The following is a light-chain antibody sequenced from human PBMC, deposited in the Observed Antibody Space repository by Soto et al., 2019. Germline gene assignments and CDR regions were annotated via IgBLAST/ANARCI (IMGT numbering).Light chain of an antibody. V-gene: IGLV1-44*01. Sequence: QSVLTQSPSASGTPGQRVIIACSGSSSNIGSNHVNWYRHLPGAAPKLLIFRSDQRPSGVPGRFSGSKSGTTASLAISGLQSGDEADYYCAAWDDSRYGVVFGGGTKLTVL. CDR1: SSNIGSNH. CDR3: AAWDDSRYGVV. CDR2: RSD. J-gene: IGLJ2*01.